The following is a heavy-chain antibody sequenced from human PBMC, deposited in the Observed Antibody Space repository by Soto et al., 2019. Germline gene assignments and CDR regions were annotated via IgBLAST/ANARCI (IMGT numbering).Heavy chain of an antibody. D-gene: IGHD5-18*01. CDR3: ARDHPHSYGVYYFDY. CDR1: GYSISSSNW. V-gene: IGHV4-28*03. Sequence: SETLSLTCAFSGYSISSSNWLGWIRQPPGKGLEWIGYIYYSGTTYYNPSLQNRVTISIDTSKNQVSLKVNSVTAADTAVYYCARDHPHSYGVYYFDYWGQGTPVTVSS. CDR2: IYYSGTT. J-gene: IGHJ4*02.